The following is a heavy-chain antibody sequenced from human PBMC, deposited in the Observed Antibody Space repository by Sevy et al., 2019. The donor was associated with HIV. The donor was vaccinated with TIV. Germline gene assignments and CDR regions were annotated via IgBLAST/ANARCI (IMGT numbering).Heavy chain of an antibody. CDR3: AREPIEAPGPCYVDL. D-gene: IGHD6-13*01. V-gene: IGHV4-34*01. J-gene: IGHJ4*03. Sequence: SETLSLTCAVYVDSFNGHYWSWVRQVPGRGLEWIGEVDHTGNINYNPAFDNRLAISVNRPKNQFSLNLTSLTAADTDVYYCAREPIEAPGPCYVDLWGHGNRVTVSS. CDR1: VDSFNGHY. CDR2: VDHTGNI.